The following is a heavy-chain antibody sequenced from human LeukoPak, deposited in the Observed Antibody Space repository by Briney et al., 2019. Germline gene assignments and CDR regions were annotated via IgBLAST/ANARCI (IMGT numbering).Heavy chain of an antibody. J-gene: IGHJ5*02. V-gene: IGHV4-59*01. D-gene: IGHD4-11*01. Sequence: PSETLSLTCIVSGGSISSYYWSWIRQPPGKGLEWIGYIYYSGSTNYNPSLKSRVTISVDTSKNQFSLKLSSVTAADTAVYYCARDHGYSNYGRDWFDPWGQGTLVTVS. CDR1: GGSISSYY. CDR2: IYYSGST. CDR3: ARDHGYSNYGRDWFDP.